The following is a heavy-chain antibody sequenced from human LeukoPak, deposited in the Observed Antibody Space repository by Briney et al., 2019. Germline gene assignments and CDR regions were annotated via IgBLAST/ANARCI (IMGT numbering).Heavy chain of an antibody. CDR2: ISAYNGNT. J-gene: IGHJ3*02. D-gene: IGHD3-22*01. CDR1: GYTFTSYG. CDR3: ARDAFASWDYDSSGYLYAFDI. V-gene: IGHV1-18*01. Sequence: ASVKVSCKASGYTFTSYGISWVRQAPGQGLEWMGWISAYNGNTNYAQKLQGRVTMTTDTSTSTAYMELRSLRSDDTAVYYCARDAFASWDYDSSGYLYAFDIWGQGTMVTVSS.